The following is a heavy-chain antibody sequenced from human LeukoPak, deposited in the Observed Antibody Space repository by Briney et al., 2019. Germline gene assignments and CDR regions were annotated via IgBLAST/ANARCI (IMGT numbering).Heavy chain of an antibody. CDR2: IYHTGVT. CDR3: ARDGGSYQPIDY. V-gene: IGHV4-30-2*01. CDR1: GGSISSGGHY. J-gene: IGHJ4*02. Sequence: PSETLSLTCTVSGGSISSGGHYWSWLRHPPGKGLEWIGYIYHTGVTYFNPSLKSRVTISVDRSKNQFSLKLSSVTAADTAVYYCARDGGSYQPIDYWGQGTLVTVSS. D-gene: IGHD1-26*01.